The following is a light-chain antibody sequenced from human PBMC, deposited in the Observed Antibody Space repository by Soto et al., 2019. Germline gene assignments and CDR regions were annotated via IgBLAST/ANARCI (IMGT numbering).Light chain of an antibody. CDR1: SSDVPGYNF. V-gene: IGLV2-14*01. Sequence: QSALTQPASVSGSPGQSITISCTGSSSDVPGYNFVSWYQQHPGKAPNHIFYHVSNLPSGISNRFSGSKSGNTASLTISGLQAEDEADYCCSRDPSSSTYVFRTGTKVPVL. CDR3: SRDPSSSTYV. CDR2: HVS. J-gene: IGLJ1*01.